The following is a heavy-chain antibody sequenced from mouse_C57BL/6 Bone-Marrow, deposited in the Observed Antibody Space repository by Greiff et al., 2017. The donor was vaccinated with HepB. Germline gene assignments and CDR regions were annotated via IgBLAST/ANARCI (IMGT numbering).Heavy chain of an antibody. CDR2: ISDGGSYT. V-gene: IGHV5-4*01. J-gene: IGHJ3*01. CDR1: GFTFSSYA. D-gene: IGHD2-4*01. CDR3: ARDTITTAY. Sequence: EVKLVESGGGLVKPGGSLKLSCAASGFTFSSYAMSWVRQTPEKRLEWVATISDGGSYTYYPDNVKGRFTISRDNAKNNLYLQISHLKSEDTAMYYCARDTITTAYWGQGTLVTVSA.